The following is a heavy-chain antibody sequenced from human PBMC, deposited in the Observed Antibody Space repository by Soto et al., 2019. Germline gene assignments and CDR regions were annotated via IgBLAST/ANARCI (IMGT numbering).Heavy chain of an antibody. CDR1: GATFTNYI. Sequence: QVQLVQSGAEVKKPGSSVKVSCKASGATFTNYIFSWVRQAPGQGLDWMWNIIPFFGTTNYAQEFQGRVTITADEATTTVHMELGALTSDDPAVYYCARVSPNERGKDPGLGYCAFWGQGTLVTVSS. D-gene: IGHD2-15*01. V-gene: IGHV1-69*18. CDR2: IIPFFGTT. CDR3: ARVSPNERGKDPGLGYCAF. J-gene: IGHJ4*02.